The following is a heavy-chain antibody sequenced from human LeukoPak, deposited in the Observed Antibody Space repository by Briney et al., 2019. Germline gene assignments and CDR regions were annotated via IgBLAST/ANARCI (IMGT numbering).Heavy chain of an antibody. V-gene: IGHV1-2*04. D-gene: IGHD4-17*01. CDR1: RYTFTDSY. CDR2: INPNSGGT. J-gene: IGHJ4*02. CDR3: ARVLKDYGDYYFDY. Sequence: ASVKVSCKASRYTFTDSYMHWVRQAPGQGLEWMGWINPNSGGTNYAQKFQGWVTMTRDTSISTAYMELSRLRSDDTAVYYCARVLKDYGDYYFDYWGQGTLVTVSS.